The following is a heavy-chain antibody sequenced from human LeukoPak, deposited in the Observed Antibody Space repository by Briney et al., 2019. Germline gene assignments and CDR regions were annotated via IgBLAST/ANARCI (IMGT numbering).Heavy chain of an antibody. CDR3: AKIYDGYDRFIDY. D-gene: IGHD5-12*01. V-gene: IGHV1-8*01. CDR1: GYTFTSYD. Sequence: GASVKVSCKASGYTFTSYDINWVRQATGQGLEWMGWMNPNSGNAGYAQKFQGRVTMTRNSSISTAYMELSSLRSEDTAVYYCAKIYDGYDRFIDYWGQGALVTVSS. J-gene: IGHJ4*02. CDR2: MNPNSGNA.